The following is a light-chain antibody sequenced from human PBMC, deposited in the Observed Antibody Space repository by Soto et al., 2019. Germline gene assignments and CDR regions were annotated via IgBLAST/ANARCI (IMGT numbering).Light chain of an antibody. CDR2: DVS. Sequence: QSVLTQPPSASGSPGQSVTISCTGTSSDGGGYNSVSWYQQHPGSAPKLVIYDVSKRPSGVPDRFSGSKSGNTASLIVSGLQAEDEADYYCSSYADNNNFVFGGGTKLTVL. J-gene: IGLJ3*02. CDR1: SSDGGGYNS. CDR3: SSYADNNNFV. V-gene: IGLV2-8*01.